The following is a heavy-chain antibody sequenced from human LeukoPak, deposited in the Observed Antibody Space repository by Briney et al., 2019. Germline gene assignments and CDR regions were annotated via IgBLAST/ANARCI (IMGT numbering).Heavy chain of an antibody. Sequence: GGSLRLSCAASGFTVSSNYMSWVRQAPGKGLEWVSVIYSGGSTYYADSVKGRFTISRDNPKNTLYLQMNSLRAEDTAVYYCARPYDSSGSYYYYGMDVWGQGTTVTVSS. CDR1: GFTVSSNY. V-gene: IGHV3-53*05. CDR3: ARPYDSSGSYYYYGMDV. D-gene: IGHD3-22*01. CDR2: IYSGGST. J-gene: IGHJ6*02.